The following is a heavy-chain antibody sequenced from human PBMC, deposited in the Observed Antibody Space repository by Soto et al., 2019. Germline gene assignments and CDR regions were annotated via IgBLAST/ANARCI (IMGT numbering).Heavy chain of an antibody. CDR3: ATYTVGEGGRGY. CDR1: GGSVRGQH. D-gene: IGHD2-8*02. V-gene: IGHV4-4*09. J-gene: IGHJ4*02. Sequence: QVQLQESGPGLVKPSETLSLTCTVSGGSVRGQHWRWIRQPPGKGLEWIGHHSDSTNYKPSLTSRIAISTGTSKTQFSLKLSSVTAADTAVSYCATYTVGEGGRGYWGQGTLVTVSS. CDR2: HHSDST.